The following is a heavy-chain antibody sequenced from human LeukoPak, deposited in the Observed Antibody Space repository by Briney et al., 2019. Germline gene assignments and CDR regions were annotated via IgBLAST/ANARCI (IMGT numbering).Heavy chain of an antibody. V-gene: IGHV4-4*02. CDR3: ARDANGSDLHYYHMDV. CDR2: IYHTGNT. J-gene: IGHJ6*03. D-gene: IGHD6-25*01. CDR1: GGSITSGNW. Sequence: SETLSLTCAVSGGSITSGNWWSWVRQSPGKGLEWIGEIYHTGNTNYNPSLNSRVSISLDRSKNQFSLRLTSVTAADTAVYFCARDANGSDLHYYHMDVWGKGTTVTVSS.